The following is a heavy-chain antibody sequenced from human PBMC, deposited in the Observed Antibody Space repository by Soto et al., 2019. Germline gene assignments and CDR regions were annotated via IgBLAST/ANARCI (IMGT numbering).Heavy chain of an antibody. J-gene: IGHJ4*02. CDR2: ISGSGGST. Sequence: EVQLLESGGGLVQPGGSLRLSCAASGFTFSSYAMSWVRQAPGKGLEWVSAISGSGGSTYYADSVKGRFPLSRDNSKNPLYLQMNSLRAEDTAVYYCAKAGLAARPRSVDYWGQGTLVTVSS. V-gene: IGHV3-23*01. CDR1: GFTFSSYA. CDR3: AKAGLAARPRSVDY. D-gene: IGHD6-6*01.